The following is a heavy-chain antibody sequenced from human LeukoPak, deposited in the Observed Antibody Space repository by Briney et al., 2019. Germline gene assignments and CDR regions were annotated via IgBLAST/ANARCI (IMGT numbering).Heavy chain of an antibody. D-gene: IGHD3-16*01. CDR1: GFTFDDYA. CDR3: AKERGGL. V-gene: IGHV3-9*01. J-gene: IGHJ4*02. Sequence: GGSLRLSCAASGFTFDDYAMHWVRQAPGKGLEWVSGISWNSGSIGYADSVKGRFTISRDNAKNSLYLQMNSLRAEDTALYYCAKERGGLWGQGTLVTVSS. CDR2: ISWNSGSI.